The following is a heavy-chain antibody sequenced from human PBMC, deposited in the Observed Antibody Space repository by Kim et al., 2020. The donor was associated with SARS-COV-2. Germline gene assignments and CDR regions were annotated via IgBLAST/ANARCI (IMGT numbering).Heavy chain of an antibody. V-gene: IGHV4-4*02. CDR1: GGSISSSNW. Sequence: SETLSLTCAVSGGSISSSNWWSLVRQPPGKGLEWIGEIYHRGSTNYNPSLKSRVTISVDKSKNQFSQKLSSVTAADTAVYYCAREVGGYYDSSGYFDYWGQGTLVTVSS. CDR2: IYHRGST. D-gene: IGHD3-22*01. J-gene: IGHJ4*02. CDR3: AREVGGYYDSSGYFDY.